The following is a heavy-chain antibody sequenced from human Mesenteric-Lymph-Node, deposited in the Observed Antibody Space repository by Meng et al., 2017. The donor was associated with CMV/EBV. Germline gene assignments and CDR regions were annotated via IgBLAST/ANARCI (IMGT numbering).Heavy chain of an antibody. CDR3: ARDCSSTSCLGPDY. CDR2: INPNSGGT. CDR1: GYTFDSYG. J-gene: IGHJ4*02. V-gene: IGHV1-2*02. D-gene: IGHD2-2*01. Sequence: ASVKVSCKASGYTFDSYGVNWVRQAPGQGLEWMGWINPNSGGTNYAQKFQGRVTMTRDTSISTAYMELSRLRSDDTAVYYCARDCSSTSCLGPDYWGQGTLVTVSS.